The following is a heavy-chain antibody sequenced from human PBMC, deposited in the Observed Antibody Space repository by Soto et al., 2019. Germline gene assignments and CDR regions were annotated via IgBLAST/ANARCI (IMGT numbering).Heavy chain of an antibody. D-gene: IGHD3-3*01. CDR3: ARENSQRGYDFWSGYYRFDY. CDR2: IIPIFGTA. J-gene: IGHJ4*02. CDR1: GGTFSSYA. V-gene: IGHV1-69*01. Sequence: QVQLVQSGAEVKKPGSSVKVSCKASGGTFSSYAISWVRQAPGQGLEWMGGIIPIFGTANYAQKFQGRVTITEDESTSTAYMELSSLGSEDTAVYYCARENSQRGYDFWSGYYRFDYWGQGTLVTVSS.